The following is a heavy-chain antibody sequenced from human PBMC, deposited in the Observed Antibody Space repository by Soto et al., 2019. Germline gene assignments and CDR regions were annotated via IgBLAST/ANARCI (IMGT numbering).Heavy chain of an antibody. CDR1: GFTCSFCA. D-gene: IGHD3-22*01. CDR3: ARGHSDSYYYCDY. Sequence: EVQLLESGGGLVQPGGSLRLSCAASGFTCSFCAMNWVRQAPGKGLEWVSSIRGSGGDTYYADSVKGRFTISRDYSKNTLHLQMNSLRVEATAVYYCARGHSDSYYYCDYWGQGTLVTVSS. V-gene: IGHV3-23*01. CDR2: IRGSGGDT. J-gene: IGHJ4*02.